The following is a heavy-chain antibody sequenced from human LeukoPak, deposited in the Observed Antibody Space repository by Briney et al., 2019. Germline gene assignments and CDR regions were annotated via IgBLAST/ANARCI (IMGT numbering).Heavy chain of an antibody. CDR2: IYNRGMT. D-gene: IGHD6-19*01. V-gene: IGHV4-34*11. CDR1: GGSFSGYY. CDR3: VRGDYSSGWHLDY. Sequence: SETLSLTCAVYGGSFSGYYWSWIRQPPGKGLEWIGYIYNRGMTYFNPSLKSRASISVDTSKNQFSLKLTSVTAADTAVFYCVRGDYSSGWHLDYWGQGTLVTVSS. J-gene: IGHJ4*02.